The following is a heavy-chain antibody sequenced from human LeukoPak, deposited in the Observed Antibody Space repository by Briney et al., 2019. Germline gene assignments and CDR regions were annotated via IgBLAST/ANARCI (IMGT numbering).Heavy chain of an antibody. Sequence: GASVKVSCKASGYTFTNSYIHWVRQAPGQGLEWMGWFNPNGGGTCYVKQFQDRISMTGDTSISTVYMELSRLESDDTAVYYCLRDHWKEHYWGQGSLVSVSS. CDR3: LRDHWKEHY. CDR2: FNPNGGGT. J-gene: IGHJ4*02. D-gene: IGHD1-1*01. CDR1: GYTFTNSY. V-gene: IGHV1-2*02.